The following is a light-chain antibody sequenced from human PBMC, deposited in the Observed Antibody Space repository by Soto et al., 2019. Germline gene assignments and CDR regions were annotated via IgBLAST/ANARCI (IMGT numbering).Light chain of an antibody. Sequence: EIVLTQSPGTLSLSPGERATLSCRASQSVDSKYLAWYQQKPGQAPRILIFAASSRATGIPDRFSGSGSETDFTLTISRLEPGDVAVYYCQQYGYSSWTLGQGTKVDIK. J-gene: IGKJ1*01. CDR1: QSVDSKY. CDR3: QQYGYSSWT. V-gene: IGKV3-20*01. CDR2: AAS.